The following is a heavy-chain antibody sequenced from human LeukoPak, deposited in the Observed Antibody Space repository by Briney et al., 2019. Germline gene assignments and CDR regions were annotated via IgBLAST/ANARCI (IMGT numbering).Heavy chain of an antibody. J-gene: IGHJ5*02. D-gene: IGHD2-15*01. CDR3: ARVGRIVVVVAAGNGGFDP. CDR1: GGSISSSSYY. Sequence: PSETLSLTCTVSGGSISSSSYYWGWIRQPPGKGLEWIGSMYSSGSTYYNPSLKSRVTISVDTSKNQFSLKLSSVTAADTAVYYCARVGRIVVVVAAGNGGFDPWGQGTLVTVSS. V-gene: IGHV4-39*07. CDR2: MYSSGST.